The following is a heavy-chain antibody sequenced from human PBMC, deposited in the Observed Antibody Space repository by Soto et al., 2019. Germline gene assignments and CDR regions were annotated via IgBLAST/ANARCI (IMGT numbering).Heavy chain of an antibody. CDR1: GFTFSSYS. Sequence: EVHLVESGGGLVQPGGSLRLSCAASGFTFSSYSLNWVRQAPGKGLEWVSYITSSGTTVYYADCVRGRFTSSRDNAKNSLYLQMNSLRDDDTAVYYCARGSSKWAYYFDFWGQGTLVTVSS. CDR2: ITSSGTTV. CDR3: ARGSSKWAYYFDF. J-gene: IGHJ4*02. V-gene: IGHV3-48*02. D-gene: IGHD6-13*01.